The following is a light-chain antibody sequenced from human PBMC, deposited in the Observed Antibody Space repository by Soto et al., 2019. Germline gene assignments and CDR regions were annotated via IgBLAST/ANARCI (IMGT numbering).Light chain of an antibody. Sequence: ETVMTQSPATLSVSPGERATLSYRASQSVRTNLAWYQQRPGQPPRLLIYGASTRATGIPARFTGDGSGTEFPLTITSLQSEDSAVYYCQQYGDWPPWTFGQGTKVEIK. V-gene: IGKV3-15*01. CDR2: GAS. CDR1: QSVRTN. CDR3: QQYGDWPPWT. J-gene: IGKJ1*01.